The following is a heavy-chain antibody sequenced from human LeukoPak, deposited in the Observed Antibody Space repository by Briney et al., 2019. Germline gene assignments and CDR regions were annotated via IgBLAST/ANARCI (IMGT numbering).Heavy chain of an antibody. V-gene: IGHV3-30*02. J-gene: IGHJ4*02. CDR1: GFNLNSYA. D-gene: IGHD6-6*01. CDR2: IRHDETNS. Sequence: PGGSLRLSCAVPGFNLNSYAMHWVRQAPGKGLEWVAVIRHDETNSFYAGSVQGRFTISRDTSKKLLYLQMNSLRVEDTAVYYCAKEYTPSSPLGELDSWGQGTLVTVSS. CDR3: AKEYTPSSPLGELDS.